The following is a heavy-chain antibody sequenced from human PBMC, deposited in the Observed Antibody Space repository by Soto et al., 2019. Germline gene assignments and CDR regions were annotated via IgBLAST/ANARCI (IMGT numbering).Heavy chain of an antibody. Sequence: SGRTLGNPTQTLTLTCTFSGFSLSTSGMCVSWIRQPPGKALEWLARIDWDDDKYYSTSLKTRLTISKDTSKNQVVLTMTNMDPVDTATYYCARTVGEKYSSSSVYYGMDVWGQGTTVTVSS. J-gene: IGHJ6*02. CDR3: ARTVGEKYSSSSVYYGMDV. CDR1: GFSLSTSGMC. CDR2: IDWDDDK. V-gene: IGHV2-70*11. D-gene: IGHD6-6*01.